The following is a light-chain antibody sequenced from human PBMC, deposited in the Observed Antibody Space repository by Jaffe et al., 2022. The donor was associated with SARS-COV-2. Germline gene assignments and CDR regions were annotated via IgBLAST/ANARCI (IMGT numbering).Light chain of an antibody. CDR1: QSITTY. V-gene: IGKV1-39*01. J-gene: IGKJ1*01. CDR3: HQTYSMPWT. Sequence: DIQMTQSPSSLSASVGDRVTITCRASQSITTYLNWYQQKPGKAPKFLIYAASSLQSGVPSRISGSGSGTDFTLTISSLQPEDFATYYCHQTYSMPWTFGRGTKVELK. CDR2: AAS.